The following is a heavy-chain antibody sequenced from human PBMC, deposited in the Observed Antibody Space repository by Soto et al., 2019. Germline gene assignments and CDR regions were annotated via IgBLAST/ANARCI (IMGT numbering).Heavy chain of an antibody. D-gene: IGHD3-9*01. CDR1: GGSINNGGYS. Sequence: PSETLSLTCAVSGGSINNGGYSWSWLRQPPGKGLERIGYSSHGGNTYYNPSLRSRVIMSIDKSKNHFSLGLKSVTAADTATYYCARTSYDILTGRLDAFDIWGQGTMVTVSS. CDR2: SSHGGNT. V-gene: IGHV4-30-2*01. CDR3: ARTSYDILTGRLDAFDI. J-gene: IGHJ3*02.